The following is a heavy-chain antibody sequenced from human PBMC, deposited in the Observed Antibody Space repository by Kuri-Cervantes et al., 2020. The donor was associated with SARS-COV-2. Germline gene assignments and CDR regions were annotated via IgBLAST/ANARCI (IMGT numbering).Heavy chain of an antibody. CDR2: IYYSGST. CDR3: ARRHEIVPDY. D-gene: IGHD2/OR15-2a*01. J-gene: IGHJ4*02. Sequence: SETLSLTCTVPGGSISSSSYYWGWIRQPPGKGLEWIGSIYYSGSTYYNPSLKSRVTISVDTSKNQFSLKLSSVTAADTAVYYSARRHEIVPDYWGQGTLVTVSS. V-gene: IGHV4-39*07. CDR1: GGSISSSSYY.